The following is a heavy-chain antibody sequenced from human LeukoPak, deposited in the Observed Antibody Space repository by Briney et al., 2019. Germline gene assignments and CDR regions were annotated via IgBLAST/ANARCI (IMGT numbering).Heavy chain of an antibody. Sequence: PSETLSLTCTVSGGSISSSSYYWGWIRQPPGKGLEWIGSIYYSGSTYYNPSLKSRVTISVDTSKNQFSLKLSSVTAADTAVYYCARIPTVTANSGEGYHYMDVWGKGTTVIVSS. CDR3: ARIPTVTANSGEGYHYMDV. D-gene: IGHD4-11*01. CDR1: GGSISSSSYY. V-gene: IGHV4-39*07. J-gene: IGHJ6*03. CDR2: IYYSGST.